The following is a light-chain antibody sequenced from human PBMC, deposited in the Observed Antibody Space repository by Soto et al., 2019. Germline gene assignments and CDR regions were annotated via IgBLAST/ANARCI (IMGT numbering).Light chain of an antibody. CDR3: QQSYTLT. CDR2: TAS. CDR1: QSISTY. V-gene: IGKV1-39*01. Sequence: DIQLTQSPSSLSASVGDRVTITCRASQSISTYLNWYQQKPGKAPRVLIYTASTLQSGVPSRFSGSGSGTDFTLTISSLQPEDFATYYCQQSYTLTFGPGTXVDIK. J-gene: IGKJ3*01.